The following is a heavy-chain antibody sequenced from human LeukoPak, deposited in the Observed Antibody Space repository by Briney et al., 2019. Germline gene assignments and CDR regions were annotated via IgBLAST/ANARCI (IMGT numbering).Heavy chain of an antibody. V-gene: IGHV1-3*01. CDR2: ISAGNGNT. CDR3: ARVGSGSHADAFDI. Sequence: ASVKVSCKASGYTFTSYAMHWVRQAPGQRLEWMGWISAGNGNTKYSQKFQGRVTITRDTSASTAYMELSSLRSEDTAVYYCARVGSGSHADAFDIWGQGTMVTVSS. D-gene: IGHD5-12*01. J-gene: IGHJ3*02. CDR1: GYTFTSYA.